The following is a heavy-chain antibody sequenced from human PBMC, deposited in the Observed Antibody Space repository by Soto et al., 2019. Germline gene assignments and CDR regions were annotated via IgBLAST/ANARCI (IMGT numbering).Heavy chain of an antibody. V-gene: IGHV3-74*01. CDR2: INSDGSST. J-gene: IGHJ6*02. CDR3: ARDQDHYYGSGSYYNYYYYYGMDV. D-gene: IGHD3-10*01. CDR1: GFTFSSYW. Sequence: GGSLRLSCAASGFTFSSYWMHWVRQAPGKGLVWVSRINSDGSSTSYADSVKGRFTISRDNAKNTLYLQMNSLRAEDTAVYYCARDQDHYYGSGSYYNYYYYYGMDVWGQGTTVTVSS.